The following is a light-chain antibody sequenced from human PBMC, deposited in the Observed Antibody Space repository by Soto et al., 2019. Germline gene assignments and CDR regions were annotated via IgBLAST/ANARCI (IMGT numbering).Light chain of an antibody. Sequence: EILMTQSPATLSVSPGERATLSCRASQSVSSNLAWYQQKPGQAPRLLIYDASTRATGIPARFSGSGSGTEFTLTISSLQSEDFAVYFCQQYNNWPPQYTFGQGTKLEIK. CDR2: DAS. J-gene: IGKJ2*01. CDR1: QSVSSN. CDR3: QQYNNWPPQYT. V-gene: IGKV3-15*01.